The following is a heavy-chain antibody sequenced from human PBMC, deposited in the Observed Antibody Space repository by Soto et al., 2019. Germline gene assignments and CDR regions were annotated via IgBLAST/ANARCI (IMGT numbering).Heavy chain of an antibody. V-gene: IGHV3-30*18. D-gene: IGHD6-19*01. Sequence: QVQLVESGGGVVQPGRSLRLSCAASGFTFSSYGMHWVRQAPGKGLEWVAVILYDGSNKYYADSVEGRFTISRDNSENTLYMQMDSLRDYDTAVYYCAKDLSSAWSRRWHIDLWGRGTLVTVSS. J-gene: IGHJ2*01. CDR1: GFTFSSYG. CDR2: ILYDGSNK. CDR3: AKDLSSAWSRRWHIDL.